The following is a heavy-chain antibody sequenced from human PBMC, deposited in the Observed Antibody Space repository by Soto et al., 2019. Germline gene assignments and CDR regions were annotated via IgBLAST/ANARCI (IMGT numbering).Heavy chain of an antibody. J-gene: IGHJ4*02. CDR1: GDSVSSNSAT. V-gene: IGHV6-1*01. D-gene: IGHD3-10*01. Sequence: PSQTLSLTCAMSGDSVSSNSATWNWIRQSPSRGLEWLGRTYYRSKWYYDYAVSVKSRVSIDPDTAKNQSSLQLKSVTPEDTAVYYCARALSGSYYIFDYWGQGTSVTVSS. CDR3: ARALSGSYYIFDY. CDR2: TYYRSKWYY.